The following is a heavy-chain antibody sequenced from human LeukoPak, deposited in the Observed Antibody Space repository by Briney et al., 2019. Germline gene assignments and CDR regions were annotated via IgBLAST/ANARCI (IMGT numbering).Heavy chain of an antibody. CDR1: GFTFSESW. V-gene: IGHV3-7*01. D-gene: IGHD3-16*01. CDR3: ATYTHWVAGDV. CDR2: MNQDGSEK. J-gene: IGHJ6*02. Sequence: GGSLRLSCAAPGFTFSESWMSWVRQAPGKGLEWVANMNQDGSEKDYVDSVKGRFTISRDNARESLYLQMSSLRAEDTAAYYCATYTHWVAGDVWGHGTTVTVSS.